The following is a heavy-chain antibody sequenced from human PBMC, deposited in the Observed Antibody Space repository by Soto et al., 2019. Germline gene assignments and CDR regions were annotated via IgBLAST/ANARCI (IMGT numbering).Heavy chain of an antibody. CDR3: ARDVSPATSSLYFDALDV. CDR1: GFTFRSDW. V-gene: IGHV3-7*05. D-gene: IGHD6-13*01. Sequence: EVRLVESGGGLVQPGGSLRLSCAASGFTFRSDWMTWVRQAPGKGLEWVANIRKDGSKTSYLDSVRGRFTISRDNAQSSLYLQMDSLRAEDTALYYCARDVSPATSSLYFDALDVWGQGTMVTVSS. CDR2: IRKDGSKT. J-gene: IGHJ3*01.